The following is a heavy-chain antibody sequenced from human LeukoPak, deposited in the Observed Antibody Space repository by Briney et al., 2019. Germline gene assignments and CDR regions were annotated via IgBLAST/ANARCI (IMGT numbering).Heavy chain of an antibody. D-gene: IGHD3/OR15-3a*01. CDR3: ARSRPGNTDWATQLLAY. CDR2: VSAYNGKT. V-gene: IGHV1-18*01. Sequence: ASVKVSRKASGYTFTSQYLNWVRQAPGQGLEWMGWVSAYNGKTNFAQNLQGRVTMTTDTYTSTAYMELRSLTSDDTAVYYCARSRPGNTDWATQLLAYWGQGTLVTVSS. CDR1: GYTFTSQY. J-gene: IGHJ4*02.